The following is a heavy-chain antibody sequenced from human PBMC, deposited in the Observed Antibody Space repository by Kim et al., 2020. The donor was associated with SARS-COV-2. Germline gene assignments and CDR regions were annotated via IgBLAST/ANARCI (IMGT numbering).Heavy chain of an antibody. D-gene: IGHD6-19*01. CDR1: GLTLSWYA. CDR2: ISASGSNT. V-gene: IGHV3-23*01. CDR3: ARRGAVAGRHCGVDV. Sequence: GGSLRLSCTASGLTLSWYAMTWVRQAPGKGLEWVSLISASGSNTYYADSVKGRFTISRDTSKNTLYLQMDSLRAEDTALYYCARRGAVAGRHCGVDVWGQGTTVTFSS. J-gene: IGHJ6*02.